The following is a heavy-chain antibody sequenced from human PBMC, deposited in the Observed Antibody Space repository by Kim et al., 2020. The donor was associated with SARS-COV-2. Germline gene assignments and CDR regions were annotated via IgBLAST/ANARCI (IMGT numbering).Heavy chain of an antibody. J-gene: IGHJ4*02. Sequence: GGSLRLSCAASGFTVSSNYMSWVRQAPGQGLEWVSVIYSGGSTYYADSVKGRFTISRDNSKNTLYLQMNSLGAEDTAVYYCARAYCTNGVCVDYWGQGTLVTVSS. CDR2: IYSGGST. D-gene: IGHD2-8*01. CDR1: GFTVSSNY. CDR3: ARAYCTNGVCVDY. V-gene: IGHV3-53*01.